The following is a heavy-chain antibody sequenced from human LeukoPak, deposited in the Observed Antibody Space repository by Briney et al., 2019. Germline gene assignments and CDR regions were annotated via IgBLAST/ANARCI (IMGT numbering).Heavy chain of an antibody. D-gene: IGHD6-19*01. CDR1: GYTLTELS. J-gene: IGHJ4*02. Sequence: ASVKVSCEVSGYTLTELSMHWVRQAPGKGLEWMGGFDPEDGETIYAQKFQGRVTMTEDTSTDTAYMELSSLRSEDTAVYYCATEGAVAGRRSEIDYWGQGTLVTVSS. CDR2: FDPEDGET. V-gene: IGHV1-24*01. CDR3: ATEGAVAGRRSEIDY.